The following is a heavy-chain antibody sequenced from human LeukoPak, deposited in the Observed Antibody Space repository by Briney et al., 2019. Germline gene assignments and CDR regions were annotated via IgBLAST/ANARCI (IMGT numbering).Heavy chain of an antibody. CDR1: GGTFSSYA. CDR3: AREETYYYDSSGYFY. CDR2: IIPILGIA. J-gene: IGHJ4*02. Sequence: SVKVSCKASGGTFSSYAISGVRQAPGQGLEWMGRIIPILGIANYAQKFQGRVTITADKSTSTAYMELRSLRSDDTAVYYCAREETYYYDSSGYFYWGQGTLVTVSS. D-gene: IGHD3-22*01. V-gene: IGHV1-69*04.